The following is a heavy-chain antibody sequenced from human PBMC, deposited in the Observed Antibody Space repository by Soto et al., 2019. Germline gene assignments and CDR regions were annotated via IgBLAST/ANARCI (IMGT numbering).Heavy chain of an antibody. V-gene: IGHV4-39*02. CDR3: ESALKVTASYNWLDP. CDR1: GDSISSDVYY. D-gene: IGHD2-21*02. CDR2: INYSGTT. J-gene: IGHJ5*02. Sequence: PSETLSLTCTVSGDSISSDVYYWGWIRQPPGKGLEWIGSINYSGTTYYNPSLKSRLTISVDTSKNHFSLKLRSVTAADAAVYYCESALKVTASYNWLDPWGQGPPVTVSS.